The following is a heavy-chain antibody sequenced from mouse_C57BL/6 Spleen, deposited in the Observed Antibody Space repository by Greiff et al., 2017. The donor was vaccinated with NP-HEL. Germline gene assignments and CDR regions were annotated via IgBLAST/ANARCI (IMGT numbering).Heavy chain of an antibody. J-gene: IGHJ3*01. CDR1: GYSITSGYY. V-gene: IGHV3-6*01. D-gene: IGHD1-1*02. Sequence: DVQLQESGPGLVKPSQSLSLTCSVTGYSITSGYYWNWIRQFPGNKLEWMGYISYDGSNNYNPSLKNRISITRDTSKNQFFLKLNSVTTEDTATYYCAREGSFPAWFAYWGQGTLVTVSA. CDR2: ISYDGSN. CDR3: AREGSFPAWFAY.